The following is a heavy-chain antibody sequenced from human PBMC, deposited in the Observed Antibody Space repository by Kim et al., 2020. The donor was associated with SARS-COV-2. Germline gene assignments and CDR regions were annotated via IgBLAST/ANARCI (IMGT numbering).Heavy chain of an antibody. CDR2: IYYSGST. CDR3: ARQGHGSVKLDY. D-gene: IGHD3-10*01. Sequence: SETLSLTCTVSGGSISSYYWSWIRHPPGKGLEWIGYIYYSGSTNYNPSLKSRVTISVDTSKNQFSLKLSSVTAADTAVYYCARQGHGSVKLDYWGQGTLVTVSS. J-gene: IGHJ4*02. V-gene: IGHV4-59*08. CDR1: GGSISSYY.